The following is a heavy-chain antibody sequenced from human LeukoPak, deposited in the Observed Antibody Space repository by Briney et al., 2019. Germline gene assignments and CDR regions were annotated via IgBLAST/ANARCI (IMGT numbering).Heavy chain of an antibody. CDR2: IYTSGST. Sequence: SETLSLTCAVYGGSFSGYYWSWIRQPAGKGLEWIGRIYTSGSTNYNPSLKSRVTMSVDTSKNQFSLKLSSVTAADTAVYYCARDRRQYCSSTSCSPGGYYYYYMDVWGKGTTVTVSS. CDR3: ARDRRQYCSSTSCSPGGYYYYYMDV. CDR1: GGSFSGYY. D-gene: IGHD2-2*01. J-gene: IGHJ6*03. V-gene: IGHV4-4*07.